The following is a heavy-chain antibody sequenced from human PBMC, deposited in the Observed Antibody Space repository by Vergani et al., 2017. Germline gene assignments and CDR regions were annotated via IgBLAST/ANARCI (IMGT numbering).Heavy chain of an antibody. J-gene: IGHJ5*02. Sequence: VQLVESGGGVVQPGRSLRLSCAASGFTFSSYAMHWVRQAPGKGLEWVAVISYDGSNKYYAESVKGRFTISRDNSKNTLYLQMNSLRAEDTAVYYCARDLVKGELLYWFDPWGQGTLVTVSS. V-gene: IGHV3-30-3*01. CDR2: ISYDGSNK. CDR1: GFTFSSYA. D-gene: IGHD1-26*01. CDR3: ARDLVKGELLYWFDP.